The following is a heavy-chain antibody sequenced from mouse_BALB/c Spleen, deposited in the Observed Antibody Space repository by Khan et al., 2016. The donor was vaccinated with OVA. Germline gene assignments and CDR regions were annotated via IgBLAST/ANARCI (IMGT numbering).Heavy chain of an antibody. Sequence: EVQLQESGPGLVKPSQSLSLTCTVTGYSITSDYAWNWIRQFPGNKLEWMGYISYSGNNKYNPSLKSRFSVNRDTSKNQFFLHLNSVTTEDTATYYCARMYGGDFDYWGQGTPLTVSS. V-gene: IGHV3-2*02. CDR1: GYSITSDYA. CDR3: ARMYGGDFDY. D-gene: IGHD2-10*02. J-gene: IGHJ2*01. CDR2: ISYSGNN.